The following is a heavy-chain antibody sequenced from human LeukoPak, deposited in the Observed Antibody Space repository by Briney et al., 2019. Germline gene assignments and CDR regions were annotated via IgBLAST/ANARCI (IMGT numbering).Heavy chain of an antibody. CDR1: GFTFSSYA. J-gene: IGHJ4*02. CDR2: INQDGSDK. Sequence: GGSLRLSCAASGFTFSSYAMSWVRQAPGRGLDWVANINQDGSDKYYVDSLKGRFTISRDNAKNSLYLQMNSLRAEDTAIYYCATDQSRIVATLWGQGTLVTVSS. CDR3: ATDQSRIVATL. V-gene: IGHV3-7*03. D-gene: IGHD6-25*01.